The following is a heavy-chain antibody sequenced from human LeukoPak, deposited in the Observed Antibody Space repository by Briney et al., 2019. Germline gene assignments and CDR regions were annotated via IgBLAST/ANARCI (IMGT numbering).Heavy chain of an antibody. CDR1: GFTFSNYA. J-gene: IGHJ4*02. Sequence: GGSLRLSCAASGFTFSNYAMRWVRQAPGKGLEWVSGISGSGDSTYYADSVKGRFTISRDNSKNTLYLQMNSLRAEDTAVYYCAKPLGITVTPDYWGQGTLVTVSS. V-gene: IGHV3-23*01. D-gene: IGHD4-17*01. CDR2: ISGSGDST. CDR3: AKPLGITVTPDY.